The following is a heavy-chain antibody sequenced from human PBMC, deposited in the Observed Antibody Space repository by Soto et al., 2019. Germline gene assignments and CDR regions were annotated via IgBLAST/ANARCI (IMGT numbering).Heavy chain of an antibody. V-gene: IGHV4-38-2*02. CDR1: GFSISSGYF. Sequence: XETLSLTCSVSGFSISSGYFWGWIRQPPGKGPEWLGSIYHSGTTYYNPSVKGRVTISVDTSKNQFSLKMSSVTAADTAVYYCARDSSGYYWFDHWGQGNLVTVSS. D-gene: IGHD3-22*01. CDR3: ARDSSGYYWFDH. CDR2: IYHSGTT. J-gene: IGHJ5*02.